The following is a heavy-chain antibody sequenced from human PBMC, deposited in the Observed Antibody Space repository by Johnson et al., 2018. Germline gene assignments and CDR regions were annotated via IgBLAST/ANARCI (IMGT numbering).Heavy chain of an antibody. V-gene: IGHV3-11*04. CDR2: ISSSGGSM. D-gene: IGHD1-26*01. Sequence: QVQLVESGGGLVKPGGSLRLSCAASGFTFSDYYMTWIRQAPGKGLECVSYISSSGGSMYYADSVKGRFTISRDNAKNTLYLQMNSLRAEDTAVYYCARTVGATSAYYYGMDVWGQGTTVTVSS. CDR1: GFTFSDYY. CDR3: ARTVGATSAYYYGMDV. J-gene: IGHJ6*02.